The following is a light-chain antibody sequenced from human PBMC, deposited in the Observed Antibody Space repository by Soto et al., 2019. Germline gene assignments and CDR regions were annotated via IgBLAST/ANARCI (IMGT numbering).Light chain of an antibody. J-gene: IGLJ2*01. CDR1: SSDVGGYNY. V-gene: IGLV2-11*01. CDR3: CSYAGSYTLV. Sequence: QSVLTQPRSVSGSPGQSVTISCTGTSSDVGGYNYVSWYQQHPGKAPKLMIYDVSKRPSGVPDRFSGSKSGNTASLTISGLQAADEADYYCCSYAGSYTLVFGGGTK. CDR2: DVS.